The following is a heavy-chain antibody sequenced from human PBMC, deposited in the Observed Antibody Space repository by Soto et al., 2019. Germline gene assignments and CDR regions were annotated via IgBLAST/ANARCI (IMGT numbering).Heavy chain of an antibody. Sequence: PGGSLRLSCSASGFTFSSYAMHWVRQAPGKGLEYVSAISSNGGSTYYADSVKGRFTISRDNSKNTLYLQMSSLRAEDTAVYYCVSADTAMAPNDAFDIWGQGTMVTVSS. CDR2: ISSNGGST. D-gene: IGHD5-18*01. CDR1: GFTFSSYA. J-gene: IGHJ3*02. V-gene: IGHV3-64D*08. CDR3: VSADTAMAPNDAFDI.